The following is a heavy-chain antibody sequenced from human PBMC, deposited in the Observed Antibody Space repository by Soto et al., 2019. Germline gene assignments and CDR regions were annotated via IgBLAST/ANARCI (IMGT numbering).Heavy chain of an antibody. CDR2: IYYSGST. Sequence: SETLSLTCTVSGGSVSIGSYYWSCIRQPPGKGLEWIGYIYYSGSTNYNPSLKSRVTISVDTSKNQFSLKLSSVTAADTAVYYCARVSTSDWYFDYWGQGTLVTVSS. CDR1: GGSVSIGSYY. CDR3: ARVSTSDWYFDY. J-gene: IGHJ4*02. D-gene: IGHD3-9*01. V-gene: IGHV4-61*01.